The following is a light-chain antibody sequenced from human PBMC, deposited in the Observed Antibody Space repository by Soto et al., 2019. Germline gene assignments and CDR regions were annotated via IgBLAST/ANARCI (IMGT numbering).Light chain of an antibody. CDR1: QSVRSN. Sequence: EKVMTQSPATLSVSPGERATLSCRASQSVRSNLAWYQQKPGQPPRLLSYDPSSRATGIPSRFSGSGSGTEFTLTISSLKSEDFAVYYCQQYDDWPRTFGQGTRVDFK. V-gene: IGKV3-15*01. CDR2: DPS. J-gene: IGKJ1*01. CDR3: QQYDDWPRT.